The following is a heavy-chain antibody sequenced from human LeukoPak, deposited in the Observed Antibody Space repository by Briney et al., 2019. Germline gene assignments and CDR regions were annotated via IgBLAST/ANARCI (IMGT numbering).Heavy chain of an antibody. V-gene: IGHV3-53*01. CDR1: GFTVSSNY. CDR2: IYSGGST. CDR3: ARDSPNYYDSSGYRDY. D-gene: IGHD3-22*01. J-gene: IGHJ4*02. Sequence: GGSLRLSCAASGFTVSSNYMSWVRQAPGKGLEWVSVIYSGGSTYYADSVKGRFTISRDNSKNTLYLQMNSLRAEDTALYYCARDSPNYYDSSGYRDYWGQGTLVTVSS.